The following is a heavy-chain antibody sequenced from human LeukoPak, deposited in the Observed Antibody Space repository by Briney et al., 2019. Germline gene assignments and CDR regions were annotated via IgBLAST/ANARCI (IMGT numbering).Heavy chain of an antibody. D-gene: IGHD3-22*01. CDR3: ARAWVSYDSSGYYHY. CDR1: GGTFSSYA. Sequence: ASVKVSCKASGGTFSSYAISWVRQAPGQGLEWMGGIIPIFGTANYAQKFQGRVTITADKSTSTAYMELSSLRSEDTAVYYCARAWVSYDSSGYYHYWGQGTLVTVSS. J-gene: IGHJ4*02. CDR2: IIPIFGTA. V-gene: IGHV1-69*06.